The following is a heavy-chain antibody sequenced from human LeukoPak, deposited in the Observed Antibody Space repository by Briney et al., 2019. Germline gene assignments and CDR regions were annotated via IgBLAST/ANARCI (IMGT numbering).Heavy chain of an antibody. D-gene: IGHD3-3*01. V-gene: IGHV3-21*01. CDR1: GFTFSSYS. Sequence: GGSLRLSCAASGFTFSSYSMNWVRQAPGKGLEWVSSISSSRSYIYYADSVKGRFTISRDNAKNSLYLQMNSLRAEDTAVYYCARDAPIFGVVIYYYYMDVWGKGTTVTVSS. J-gene: IGHJ6*03. CDR2: ISSSRSYI. CDR3: ARDAPIFGVVIYYYYMDV.